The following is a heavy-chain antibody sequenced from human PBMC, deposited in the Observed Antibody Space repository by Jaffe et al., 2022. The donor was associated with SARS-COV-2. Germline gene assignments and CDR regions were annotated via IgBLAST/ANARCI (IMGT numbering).Heavy chain of an antibody. Sequence: QLQLQESGPGLVKPSETLSLTCTVSGGSISSSSYYWGWIRQPPGKGLEWIGSIYYSGSTYYNPSLKSRVTISVDTSKNQFSLKLSSVTAADTAVYYCARGGGIGQWSPMDVWGQGTTVTVSS. V-gene: IGHV4-39*01. J-gene: IGHJ6*02. CDR1: GGSISSSSYY. D-gene: IGHD2-15*01. CDR3: ARGGGIGQWSPMDV. CDR2: IYYSGST.